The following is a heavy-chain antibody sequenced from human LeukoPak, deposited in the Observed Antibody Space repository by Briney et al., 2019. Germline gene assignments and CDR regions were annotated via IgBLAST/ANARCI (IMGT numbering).Heavy chain of an antibody. D-gene: IGHD3-22*01. V-gene: IGHV3-11*04. CDR2: ISSSGSAI. Sequence: PGGSLRLSCAASGFTFSDYYMSWIRQAPGKGLEGVSYISSSGSAIYYADSVKGRFTISRDNDKNSLYLQMNSLRAEDTAVYYCARDYYYDSSGYLGRWGQGTLVTVSS. CDR3: ARDYYYDSSGYLGR. J-gene: IGHJ4*02. CDR1: GFTFSDYY.